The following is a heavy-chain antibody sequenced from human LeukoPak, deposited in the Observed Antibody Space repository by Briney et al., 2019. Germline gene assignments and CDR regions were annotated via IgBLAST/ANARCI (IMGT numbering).Heavy chain of an antibody. V-gene: IGHV4-4*07. CDR1: GGSFSGYY. CDR3: ARDSSGWGDFDY. CDR2: IYTSGST. J-gene: IGHJ4*02. D-gene: IGHD6-19*01. Sequence: PSETLSFTCAVYGGSFSGYYWSWIRQPAGKGLEWIGRIYTSGSTNYNPSLKSRVTMSVDTSKNQFSLKLSSVTAADTAVYYCARDSSGWGDFDYWGQGTLVTVSS.